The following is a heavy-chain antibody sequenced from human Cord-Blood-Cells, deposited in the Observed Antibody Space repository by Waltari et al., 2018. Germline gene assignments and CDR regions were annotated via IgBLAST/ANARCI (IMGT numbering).Heavy chain of an antibody. CDR3: ARRARAFDI. CDR1: GGSISSSSHY. CDR2: IYYSGST. D-gene: IGHD1-26*01. V-gene: IGHV4-39*01. Sequence: QLQRQESGPGLVKPSETLSLTCTVSGGSISSSSHYWGWIRQPPGKGLEWIGSIYYSGSTYYNPSLKSRVTISVDTSKNQFSLKLSSVTAADTAVYYCARRARAFDIWGQGTMVTVSS. J-gene: IGHJ3*02.